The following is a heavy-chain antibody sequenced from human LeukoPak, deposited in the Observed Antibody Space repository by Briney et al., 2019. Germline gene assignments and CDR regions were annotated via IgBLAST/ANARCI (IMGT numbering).Heavy chain of an antibody. CDR2: ISGSGGST. CDR3: AKRGPVVVVAATGAYY. Sequence: GGSPRLSCAASGFTFSSYAMSWVRQAPGKGLEWVSAISGSGGSTYYADSVKGRFTISRDNSKNTLYLQMNSLRAEDTAVYYCAKRGPVVVVAATGAYYWGQGTLVTVSS. J-gene: IGHJ4*02. V-gene: IGHV3-23*01. D-gene: IGHD2-15*01. CDR1: GFTFSSYA.